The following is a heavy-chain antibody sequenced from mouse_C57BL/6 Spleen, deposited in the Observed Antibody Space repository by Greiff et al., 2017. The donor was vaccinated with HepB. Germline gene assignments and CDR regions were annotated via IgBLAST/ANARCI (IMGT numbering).Heavy chain of an antibody. Sequence: EVKLQESGGGLVKPGGSLKLSCAASGFTFSDYGMHWVRQAPEKGLEWVAYISSGSSTIYYADTVKGRFTISRDNAKNTLFLQMTSLRSEDTAMYYCARRSGSSPYYYAMDYWGQGTSVTVSS. J-gene: IGHJ4*01. D-gene: IGHD1-1*01. CDR3: ARRSGSSPYYYAMDY. CDR2: ISSGSSTI. V-gene: IGHV5-17*01. CDR1: GFTFSDYG.